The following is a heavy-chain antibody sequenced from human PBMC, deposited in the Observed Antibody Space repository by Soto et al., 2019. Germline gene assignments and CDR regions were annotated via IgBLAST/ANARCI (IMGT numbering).Heavy chain of an antibody. CDR3: ATEMGSGLHHTGYYYYGMDV. V-gene: IGHV3-23*01. CDR2: ISGSGGST. J-gene: IGHJ6*02. D-gene: IGHD3-10*01. Sequence: PGGSLRLSCAASGFTFSSYAMSWVRQAPGKGLEWVSAISGSGGSTYYADSVKGRFTISRDNSKNTLYLQMNSLRAEDTAVYYCATEMGSGLHHTGYYYYGMDVWGQGTTVTVSS. CDR1: GFTFSSYA.